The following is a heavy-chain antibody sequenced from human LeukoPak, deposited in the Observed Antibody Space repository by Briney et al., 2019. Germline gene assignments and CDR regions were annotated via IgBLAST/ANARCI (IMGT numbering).Heavy chain of an antibody. CDR1: GFTFSSSW. D-gene: IGHD6-13*01. CDR2: IKQDGSEK. V-gene: IGHV3-7*01. J-gene: IGHJ2*01. CDR3: ARATSYSSSWYWYFDL. Sequence: GGSLRLSCAASGFTFSSSWMSRVRQAPGKGLEWVANIKQDGSEKFYVDSVKGRFTISRDNAKNSLYLQMNSLRAEDTAVYYCARATSYSSSWYWYFDLWGRGTLVTVSS.